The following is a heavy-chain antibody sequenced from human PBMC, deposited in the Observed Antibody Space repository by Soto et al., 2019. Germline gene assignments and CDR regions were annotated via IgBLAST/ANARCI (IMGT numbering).Heavy chain of an antibody. J-gene: IGHJ4*02. CDR2: IYYSGNT. D-gene: IGHD4-17*01. V-gene: IGHV4-59*08. Sequence: SETLSLTCTVSGDPINNYYWSWIRQPPGKGLEWIGYIYYSGNTKYNPSLKSRVTISVDTSKNQFSLRLTSVTAADTAVYYCARRYGVYFDYWGQGTLVTVSS. CDR1: GDPINNYY. CDR3: ARRYGVYFDY.